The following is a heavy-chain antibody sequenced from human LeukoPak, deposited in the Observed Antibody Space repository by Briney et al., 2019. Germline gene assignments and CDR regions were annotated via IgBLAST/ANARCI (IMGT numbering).Heavy chain of an antibody. CDR2: ISWNSGSI. Sequence: GGSLRLSCAASGFTFDDYAMHWVRQAPGKGLEWVSGISWNSGSIGYADSVKGRFTISRDNAKNSLYLQMNSLRAEDTAVYYCARSGRDYGDRPFDFWGQGTLVTVSS. J-gene: IGHJ4*02. D-gene: IGHD4-17*01. CDR3: ARSGRDYGDRPFDF. CDR1: GFTFDDYA. V-gene: IGHV3-9*01.